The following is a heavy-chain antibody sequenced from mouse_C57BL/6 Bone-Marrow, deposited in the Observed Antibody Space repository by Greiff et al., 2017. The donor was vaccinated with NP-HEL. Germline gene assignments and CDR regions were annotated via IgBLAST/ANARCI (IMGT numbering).Heavy chain of an antibody. CDR1: GYTFTSYW. D-gene: IGHD3-2*02. J-gene: IGHJ2*01. Sequence: VQLLQPGAELVRPGTSVKLSCKASGYTFTSYWMHWVKQRPGQGLEWIGVIDPSDSYTNYNQKFKGKATLTVDTSSSTAYMQLSSRTSEDSAVYYCARYSTGDSSGSYFDYWGQGTTLTVSS. V-gene: IGHV1-59*01. CDR3: ARYSTGDSSGSYFDY. CDR2: IDPSDSYT.